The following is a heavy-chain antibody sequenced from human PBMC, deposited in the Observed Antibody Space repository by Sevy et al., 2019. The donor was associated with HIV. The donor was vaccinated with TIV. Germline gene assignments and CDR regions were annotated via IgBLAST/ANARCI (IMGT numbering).Heavy chain of an antibody. CDR2: IKGDGSDK. D-gene: IGHD2-21*02. CDR3: VRGGGACDY. Sequence: GGSLGLSCAASEFTFSKYWMGWVRQAPGKGPEWVANIKGDGSDKYYLDSVKGRFTISRDNAKSSLYLRMNSLRDEDTATYYCVRGGGACDYWGQGTLVTVSS. CDR1: EFTFSKYW. J-gene: IGHJ4*02. V-gene: IGHV3-7*01.